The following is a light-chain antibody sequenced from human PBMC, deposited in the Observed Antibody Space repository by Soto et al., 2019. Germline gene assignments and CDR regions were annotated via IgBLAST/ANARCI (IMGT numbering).Light chain of an antibody. Sequence: DIQMTQSPSSVSASVGDRVTITCRASQGIRSWLAWFQQKPGQAPKLLIYAASSLQSGVPSRVSGSGSGTDFTLTISSLQPEDFATYYCQQANRFPLTFGGGTKVEIK. CDR3: QQANRFPLT. J-gene: IGKJ4*01. CDR1: QGIRSW. V-gene: IGKV1-12*01. CDR2: AAS.